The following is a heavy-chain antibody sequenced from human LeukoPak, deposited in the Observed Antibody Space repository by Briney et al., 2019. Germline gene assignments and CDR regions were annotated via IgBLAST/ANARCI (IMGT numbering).Heavy chain of an antibody. CDR1: GASIFNYY. J-gene: IGHJ1*01. Sequence: SETLSLTCNVSGASIFNYYWSWIRQAPGKGLEWIGYVHHSGRTNSNPSLGSRVTMSVDTSTSQLSLNLTSVTTADTAVYFCARDLRDKYWGQGTLVFVSS. CDR3: ARDLRDKY. CDR2: VHHSGRT. D-gene: IGHD2-15*01. V-gene: IGHV4-59*01.